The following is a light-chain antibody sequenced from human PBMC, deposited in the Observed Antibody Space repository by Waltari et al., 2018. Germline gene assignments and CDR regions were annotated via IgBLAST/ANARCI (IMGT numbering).Light chain of an antibody. CDR3: SSFTTSSTLL. CDR2: DVS. V-gene: IGLV2-14*03. CDR1: SIAVGDFNS. J-gene: IGLJ2*01. Sequence: QSALTQPASVSASPGASITISCTATSIAVGDFNSVSWYQQHPGKSPKFMIYDVSNRPSGVSHRFSGSKSGNTASLTISGLQAEDEAVYYCSSFTTSSTLLFGGGTKLTVL.